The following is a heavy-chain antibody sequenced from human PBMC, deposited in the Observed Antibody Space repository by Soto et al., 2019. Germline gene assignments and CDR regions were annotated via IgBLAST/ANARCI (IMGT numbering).Heavy chain of an antibody. D-gene: IGHD4-4*01. CDR1: GFTFSSYG. CDR2: IWYDGSNK. CDR3: ARDRAGDYSNYGGNDYYYGMDV. Sequence: PGGSLRLSCAASGFTFSSYGMHWVRQAPGKGLEWVAVIWYDGSNKYYADSVKGRFTISRDNSKNTLYLQMNSLRAEDTAVYYCARDRAGDYSNYGGNDYYYGMDVWGQGTTVTVSS. V-gene: IGHV3-33*01. J-gene: IGHJ6*02.